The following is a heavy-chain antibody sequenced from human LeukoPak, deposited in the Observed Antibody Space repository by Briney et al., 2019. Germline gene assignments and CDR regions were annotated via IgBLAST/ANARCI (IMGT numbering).Heavy chain of an antibody. Sequence: GASVKVSCKASGGTFSSYAISWVRQAPGQGLEWMGGIIPIFGTANYAQKFQGRVTITADESTSTAYMELSSLRSEDTAVYYCARGSGSRANYYYYYMDVWGKGTTVTISS. V-gene: IGHV1-69*13. CDR1: GGTFSSYA. CDR3: ARGSGSRANYYYYYMDV. CDR2: IIPIFGTA. J-gene: IGHJ6*03.